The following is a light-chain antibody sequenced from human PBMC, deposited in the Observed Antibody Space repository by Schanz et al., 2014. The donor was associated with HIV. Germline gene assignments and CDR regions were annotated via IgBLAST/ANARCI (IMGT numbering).Light chain of an antibody. CDR1: SSDVGGYNY. CDR2: DVS. Sequence: QSALTQPASVSGTPGQSITISCTGSSSDVGGYNYVSWYQQHPGKAPKLMIYDVSNRPSGVSSRFSGSKSGTSASLAITGLQAEDEADYYCQSYDSGLSGILFGGGTKLTVL. CDR3: QSYDSGLSGIL. J-gene: IGLJ2*01. V-gene: IGLV2-14*03.